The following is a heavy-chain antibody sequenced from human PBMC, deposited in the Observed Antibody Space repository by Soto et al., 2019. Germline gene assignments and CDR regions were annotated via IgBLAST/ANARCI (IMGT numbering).Heavy chain of an antibody. CDR1: GGTFSSYT. D-gene: IGHD2-15*01. V-gene: IGHV1-69*04. J-gene: IGHJ4*02. CDR3: ARDICSGGSCYSDY. CDR2: IIPILGIA. Sequence: QVQLVHSGAEVKKPGSSVKVSCKASGGTFSSYTISWVRQAPGQGLEWMGRIIPILGIANYAQKFQGRVTITADKSTSTAYMELSSLRSEDTAVYYCARDICSGGSCYSDYWGQGTLVTVSS.